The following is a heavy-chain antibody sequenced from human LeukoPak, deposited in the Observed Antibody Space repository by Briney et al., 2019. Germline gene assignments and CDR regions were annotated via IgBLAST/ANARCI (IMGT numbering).Heavy chain of an antibody. V-gene: IGHV4-34*01. CDR2: INHSGSV. Sequence: SETLSLTCAVYGGSFSGYYWSWIRQPPGKGREWIGEINHSGSVNYNPSLKSRVTISVDTSKNQFSLKLSSVTAADTAVYYCASHIDWYFDLWGRGTLVTVSS. CDR3: ASHIDWYFDL. CDR1: GGSFSGYY. D-gene: IGHD5-12*01. J-gene: IGHJ2*01.